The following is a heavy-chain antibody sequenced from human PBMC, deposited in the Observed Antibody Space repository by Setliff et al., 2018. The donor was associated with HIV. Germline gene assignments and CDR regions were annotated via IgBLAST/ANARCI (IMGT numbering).Heavy chain of an antibody. CDR2: IHYSGST. D-gene: IGHD2-8*01. CDR1: GFTVSSNY. V-gene: IGHV4-4*08. J-gene: IGHJ4*02. Sequence: PGGSLRLSCAASGFTVSSNYMSWVRQAPGKGLEWIGNIHYSGSTYYNPSLKSRVTISVDTSKNQFSLKLSSVTAADTAMYFCARESPDGLDYWGQGTLVTVSS. CDR3: ARESPDGLDY.